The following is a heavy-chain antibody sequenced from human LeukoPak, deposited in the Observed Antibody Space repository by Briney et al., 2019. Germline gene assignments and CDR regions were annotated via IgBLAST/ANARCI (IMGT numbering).Heavy chain of an antibody. D-gene: IGHD6-6*01. CDR2: IASVGSST. CDR1: GFTFSSYW. V-gene: IGHV3-74*01. Sequence: PGGSLRLSCAASGFTFSSYWMNWVRQAPGKGLVWVSRIASVGSSTTYADSAKGRFTISRDNAKNTLYLQMNSLRAEDTAVYYCARDKYSSSSLDYWGQGTLVTVSS. J-gene: IGHJ4*02. CDR3: ARDKYSSSSLDY.